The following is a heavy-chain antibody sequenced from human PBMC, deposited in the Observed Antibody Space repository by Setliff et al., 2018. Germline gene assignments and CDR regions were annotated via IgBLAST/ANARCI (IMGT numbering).Heavy chain of an antibody. J-gene: IGHJ3*02. CDR1: GGSISNYY. CDR2: IYTSGST. D-gene: IGHD1-26*01. Sequence: TLSLTCTVSGGSISNYYWSWIRQPAGKGLEWIGRIYTSGSTNYNPSLKSRVTMSVDTSKNQFSLKLSSVTAADTAVYYCARKGISALSGAFDMWGQGTMVTV. CDR3: ARKGISALSGAFDM. V-gene: IGHV4-4*07.